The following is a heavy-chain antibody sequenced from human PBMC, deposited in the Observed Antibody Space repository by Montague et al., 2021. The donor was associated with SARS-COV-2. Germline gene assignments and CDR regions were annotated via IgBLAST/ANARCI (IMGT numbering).Heavy chain of an antibody. CDR2: IRRKTYGGTA. V-gene: IGHV3-49*04. Sequence: SRRVSWVASGFHFGEFGISWVRQAPGQGPEWIGFIRRKTYGGTAEYAASVKGRFTISRDDSKNIAYLQMDSLKIDDTAMYYCTRSLVDIISTISGYFDFWGQGVLVTVSS. CDR1: GFHFGEFG. CDR3: TRSLVDIISTISGYFDF. D-gene: IGHD5/OR15-5a*01. J-gene: IGHJ5*01.